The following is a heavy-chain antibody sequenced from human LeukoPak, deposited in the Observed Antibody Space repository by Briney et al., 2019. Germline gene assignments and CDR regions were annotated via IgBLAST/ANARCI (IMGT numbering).Heavy chain of an antibody. CDR3: AKDDYGDSGFDP. CDR1: GFTFSSYA. V-gene: IGHV3-23*01. Sequence: GGSLRLSCAASGFTFSSYAMSWVRQAPGKGLEWVSAISGSGGSTYYADSVKGRFTISRDNSKTTLYLQMNSLRAEDTAVYYCAKDDYGDSGFDPWGKGTLVTVSS. D-gene: IGHD4-17*01. J-gene: IGHJ5*02. CDR2: ISGSGGST.